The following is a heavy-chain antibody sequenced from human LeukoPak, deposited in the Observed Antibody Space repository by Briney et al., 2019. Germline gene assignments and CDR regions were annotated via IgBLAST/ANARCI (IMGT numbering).Heavy chain of an antibody. D-gene: IGHD5-24*01. CDR2: ISSSGSTI. V-gene: IGHV3-11*01. CDR1: GFTVRDSY. Sequence: GGSLRLSCAASGFTVRDSYMSWVRQAPGKGLEWVSYISSSGSTIYYADSVKGRFTISRDNAKNSLYLQMNSLRAEDTAVYYCARVVGGYNYPFDYWGQGTLVTVSS. CDR3: ARVVGGYNYPFDY. J-gene: IGHJ4*02.